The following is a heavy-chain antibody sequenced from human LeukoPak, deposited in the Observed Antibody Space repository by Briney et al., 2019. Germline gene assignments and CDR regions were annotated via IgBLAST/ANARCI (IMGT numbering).Heavy chain of an antibody. V-gene: IGHV4-30-2*01. J-gene: IGHJ4*02. CDR3: ASGKRGGYYDSSGYEN. CDR2: IYHSGST. Sequence: SQTLSLTCAVSGGSISSGGYSWSWIRQPPGKGLEWIGYIYHSGSTYYNPSLKSRVTISVDRSKNQFSLKLSSVTAADTAVYYCASGKRGGYYDSSGYENWGQGTLVTVSS. D-gene: IGHD3-22*01. CDR1: GGSISSGGYS.